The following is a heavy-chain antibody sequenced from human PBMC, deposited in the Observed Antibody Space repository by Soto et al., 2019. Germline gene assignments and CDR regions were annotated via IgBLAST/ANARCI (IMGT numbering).Heavy chain of an antibody. Sequence: PSETLSLTCTVSGGSISSSSYYWGWIRQPPGKGLEWIGSIYYSGSTYYNPSLKSRVTISVDTSKNQFSLKLSSVTAADTAVYYCARRYGDLYNWFDPWGQGTLVTVSS. CDR1: GGSISSSSYY. J-gene: IGHJ5*02. V-gene: IGHV4-39*01. CDR3: ARRYGDLYNWFDP. CDR2: IYYSGST. D-gene: IGHD4-17*01.